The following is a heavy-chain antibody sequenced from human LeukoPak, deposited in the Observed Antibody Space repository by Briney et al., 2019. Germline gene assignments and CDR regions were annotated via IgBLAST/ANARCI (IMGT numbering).Heavy chain of an antibody. Sequence: GGSLRLSCAASGFTFSSYGMHWVRQAPGKGLEWVAVIWYDGSNKYYADSVKGRFTISRDNSKNTLYLQMNSLRAEDTAVYYCSKGPRGTPIFEYGYYMDGLGKGTTVTVSS. CDR1: GFTFSSYG. J-gene: IGHJ6*03. D-gene: IGHD3-3*01. CDR2: IWYDGSNK. CDR3: SKGPRGTPIFEYGYYMDG. V-gene: IGHV3-33*06.